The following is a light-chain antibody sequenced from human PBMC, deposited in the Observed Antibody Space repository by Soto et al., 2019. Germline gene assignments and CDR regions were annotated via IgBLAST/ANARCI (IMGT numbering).Light chain of an antibody. Sequence: DIQMTQSPSTLSASVGDRVTITCRASQSISVWLAWYQQKPGKAPNLLIHKASTLESGVPSRFSGSGSGTEFTLTISSLQPDDLATYYCQQYYNNFALGPGTKVDIK. J-gene: IGKJ3*01. CDR2: KAS. CDR3: QQYYNNFA. CDR1: QSISVW. V-gene: IGKV1-5*03.